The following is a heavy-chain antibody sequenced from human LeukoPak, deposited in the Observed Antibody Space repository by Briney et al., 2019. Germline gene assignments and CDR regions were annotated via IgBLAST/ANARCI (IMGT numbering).Heavy chain of an antibody. D-gene: IGHD1-26*01. CDR1: GFTFSSYS. Sequence: PGGSLGLSYAASGFTFSSYSMNWVRQDPGKGLEWVSSISSSSSYIYYADSVKGRFTISRDNAKNSLYLQMNSLRAEDTAVYYCARTWGVGATNYWGQGTLVTVSS. CDR3: ARTWGVGATNY. J-gene: IGHJ4*02. V-gene: IGHV3-21*01. CDR2: ISSSSSYI.